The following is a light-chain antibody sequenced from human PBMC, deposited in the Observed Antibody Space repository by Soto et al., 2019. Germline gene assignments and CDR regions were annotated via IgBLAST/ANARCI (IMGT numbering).Light chain of an antibody. Sequence: QSALTQPASVSGSPGRSITISCTGTSSDVGGYNYVSWYQQHPGKAPKLMIYEVSNRPSGVSNRFSGSKSGNTASLTISGLQAEDEADYYCSSYTSSSTLGYVFGTGTKLTVL. CDR1: SSDVGGYNY. CDR3: SSYTSSSTLGYV. J-gene: IGLJ1*01. CDR2: EVS. V-gene: IGLV2-14*01.